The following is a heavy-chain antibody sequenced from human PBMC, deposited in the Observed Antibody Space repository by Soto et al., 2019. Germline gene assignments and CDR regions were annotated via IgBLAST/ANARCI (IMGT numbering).Heavy chain of an antibody. CDR2: MSYSGTT. Sequence: SETLSLTCTVSGGSIRSSHYYWGWIRQPPGKGLEWIGSMSYSGTTYYNPSLKSRVTISVDTSKNQFSLRLSSVTAADTAVYFCARQSYDTFDSLPYYFDYWGQGALVTVSS. CDR3: ARQSYDTFDSLPYYFDY. D-gene: IGHD3-9*01. V-gene: IGHV4-39*01. J-gene: IGHJ4*02. CDR1: GGSIRSSHYY.